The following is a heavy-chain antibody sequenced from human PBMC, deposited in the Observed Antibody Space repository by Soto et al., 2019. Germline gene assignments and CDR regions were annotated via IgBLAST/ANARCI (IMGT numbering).Heavy chain of an antibody. V-gene: IGHV1-2*04. CDR1: GYTFTDYY. Sequence: QVQLVQSGAEVKKPGASVKVSCKASGYTFTDYYIHWVRQAPGQGLEWMGWMNPNTGGTNYAQKFQGWVTMTRDTSISTAYMELSRLTSDDTAVYFCARVSITYYYYALDVWGQGTTVTVSS. CDR2: MNPNTGGT. J-gene: IGHJ6*02. CDR3: ARVSITYYYYALDV.